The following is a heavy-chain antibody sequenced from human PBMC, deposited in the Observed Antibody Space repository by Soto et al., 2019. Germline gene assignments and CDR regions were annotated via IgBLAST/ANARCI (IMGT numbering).Heavy chain of an antibody. D-gene: IGHD3-3*01. J-gene: IGHJ4*02. CDR3: ARLPQLYDFWSGYYYYFDY. CDR2: IYYSGST. V-gene: IGHV4-39*01. CDR1: GGSISSSSYY. Sequence: PSETLSLTCTVSGGSISSSSYYWGWIRQPPGKGLEWIGSIYYSGSTYYNPSLKSRVTISVDTSKNQFSLKLSSVTAADTAVYYCARLPQLYDFWSGYYYYFDYWGQGTLVTVS.